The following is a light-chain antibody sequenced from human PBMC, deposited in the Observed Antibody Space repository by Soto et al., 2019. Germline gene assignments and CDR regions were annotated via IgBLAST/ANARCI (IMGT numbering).Light chain of an antibody. CDR3: SSYTSISTYV. CDR2: DVT. Sequence: QSALTQPASVSGSPGQSTTISCTGTSSDVGGYNFVSWYQQHPDKAPKLMIYDVTNRPSGVSYRFSGSKSGNTASLTISGLQAEDEADYYRSSYTSISTYVFGTGTKVTVL. J-gene: IGLJ1*01. V-gene: IGLV2-14*01. CDR1: SSDVGGYNF.